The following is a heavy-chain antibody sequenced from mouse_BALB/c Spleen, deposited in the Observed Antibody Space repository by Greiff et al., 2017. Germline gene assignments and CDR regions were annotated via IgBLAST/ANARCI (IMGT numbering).Heavy chain of an antibody. J-gene: IGHJ4*01. CDR3: ARGWVYYAMDY. Sequence: VQLQQSGAELARPGASVKLSCKASGYTFTSYWMQWVKQRPGQGLEWIGAIYPGDGDTRYTQKFKGKATLTADKSSSTAYMQLSSLASEDSAVYYCARGWVYYAMDYWGQGTSVTVSS. V-gene: IGHV1-87*01. CDR2: IYPGDGDT. CDR1: GYTFTSYW. D-gene: IGHD3-2*02.